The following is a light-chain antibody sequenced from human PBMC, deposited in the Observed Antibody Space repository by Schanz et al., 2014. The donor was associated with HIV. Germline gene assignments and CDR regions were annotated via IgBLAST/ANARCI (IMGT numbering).Light chain of an antibody. CDR1: QYIRND. Sequence: AIQMTQSPSSLSASVGDKVTITCRASQYIRNDLAWYQQQPGKAPKLLIFGASNLQGGVPSRFSGSGSGTDFTLTISRLEPEDFAVYYCQQHATSPRPFGQGTKVEIK. CDR3: QQHATSPRP. CDR2: GAS. J-gene: IGKJ1*01. V-gene: IGKV1-6*01.